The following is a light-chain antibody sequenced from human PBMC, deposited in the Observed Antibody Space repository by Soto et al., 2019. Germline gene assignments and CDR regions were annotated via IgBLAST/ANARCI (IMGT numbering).Light chain of an antibody. Sequence: DIQMTQSPSSVSASVGEKVTITCRASQGIRSWLAWYQQKPGKAPKLLIYTASSLQSGVPSRFSGTGSGTDFTLSISNLQPEDFATYYCQQTYTTPYTFGQGTKVDIK. CDR1: QGIRSW. V-gene: IGKV1D-12*01. CDR3: QQTYTTPYT. J-gene: IGKJ2*01. CDR2: TAS.